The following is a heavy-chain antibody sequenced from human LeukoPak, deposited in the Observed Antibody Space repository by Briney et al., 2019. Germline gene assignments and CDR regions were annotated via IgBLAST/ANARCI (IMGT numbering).Heavy chain of an antibody. Sequence: PSETLSLTCTVSGGSISSYYWSWIRQPPGKGLEWIGYIYYSGSTNYNPSLKSRVTISVDTSENQFSLKLSSVTAADTAVYYCAREVAVAGTEYYFDYWGQGTLVTVSS. V-gene: IGHV4-59*01. CDR2: IYYSGST. CDR1: GGSISSYY. J-gene: IGHJ4*02. D-gene: IGHD6-19*01. CDR3: AREVAVAGTEYYFDY.